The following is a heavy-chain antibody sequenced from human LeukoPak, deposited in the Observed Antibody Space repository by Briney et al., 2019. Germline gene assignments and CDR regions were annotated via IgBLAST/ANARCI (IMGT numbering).Heavy chain of an antibody. CDR3: ARKSDLFNAAFDI. J-gene: IGHJ3*02. V-gene: IGHV3-53*01. Sequence: PGGSLRLSCAASGFTASSNYMGWVRQTPGKGLEWVSITYSDSNTNYADSVKGRFTVSRDNPKNTLSLQMNSLRAEDTAIYYCARKSDLFNAAFDIWGQGTVVTVSS. CDR1: GFTASSNY. CDR2: TYSDSNT.